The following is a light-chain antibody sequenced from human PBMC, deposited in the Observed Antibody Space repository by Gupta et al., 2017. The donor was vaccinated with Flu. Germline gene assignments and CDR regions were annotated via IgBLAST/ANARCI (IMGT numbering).Light chain of an antibody. J-gene: IGKJ3*01. CDR1: QSLLHSSGYYY. Sequence: DIVMTQSPLSLPVTPGEPASISCRSSQSLLHSSGYYYLDWYVQKPGQSPQLLIYLGSNRASGVPDRISGSGSGTDFTLKISRVEAEDVGVYYCMQALQAPRTFGHGTKVDIK. V-gene: IGKV2-28*01. CDR2: LGS. CDR3: MQALQAPRT.